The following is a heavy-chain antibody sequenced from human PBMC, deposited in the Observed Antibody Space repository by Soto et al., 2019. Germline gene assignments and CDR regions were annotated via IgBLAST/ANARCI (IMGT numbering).Heavy chain of an antibody. J-gene: IGHJ4*02. D-gene: IGHD3-10*01. CDR2: ISGSGGST. CDR3: ARVWFGELLQSGFDY. V-gene: IGHV3-23*01. CDR1: GFTFSMYA. Sequence: GGSLRLSCAASGFTFSMYAMTWVRQAPAKGLEWVSGISGSGGSTYYADSVKGRFTISRDNSKNTLYLQLNSLRAEDTAVYYCARVWFGELLQSGFDYWGQGTLVTVSS.